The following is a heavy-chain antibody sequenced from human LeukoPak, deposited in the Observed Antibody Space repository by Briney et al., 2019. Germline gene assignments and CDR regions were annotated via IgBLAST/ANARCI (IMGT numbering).Heavy chain of an antibody. J-gene: IGHJ4*02. CDR3: ARESGADYHWEGPRY. Sequence: PGGSLRLSCAASGFDFSRYGMHWVRQAPGMGLEWVAFVRHDGGNKYYTDSVKGRFTISKDNSKNTLYLQMNSLRVEDTAVYSCARESGADYHWEGPRYWGLGTLDTVSS. CDR2: VRHDGGNK. D-gene: IGHD4/OR15-4a*01. CDR1: GFDFSRYG. V-gene: IGHV3-30*02.